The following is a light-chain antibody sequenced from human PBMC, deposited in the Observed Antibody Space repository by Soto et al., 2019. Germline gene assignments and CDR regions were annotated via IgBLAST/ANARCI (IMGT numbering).Light chain of an antibody. Sequence: EIAMTQSPSTLSVSLGERATLSCRASQSVSSRLAWYQQKPGQAPRLLIYKASTRATGIPSRFSGSGSGTEFTLTISSLQSDDFSSYYCHQYNNFPYTFGQGTTLEIK. CDR1: QSVSSR. CDR3: HQYNNFPYT. V-gene: IGKV3-15*01. J-gene: IGKJ2*01. CDR2: KAS.